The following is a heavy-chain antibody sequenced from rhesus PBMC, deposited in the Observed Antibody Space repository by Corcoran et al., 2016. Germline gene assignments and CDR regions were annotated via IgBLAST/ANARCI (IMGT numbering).Heavy chain of an antibody. J-gene: IGHJ4*01. CDR3: STDPGGVCCTFDY. CDR1: GFTFSSHG. V-gene: IGHV3-103*01. CDR2: ITNTGDRT. D-gene: IGHD2-39*02. Sequence: GGGLAKPGGSLRLSCAASGFTFSSHGMSWVRQAPGEGLVGVSGITNTGDRTFYADSVKGRYTISRDNSKNTLSLQINSLRAEDTAVYYCSTDPGGVCCTFDYWGQGVLVTVSS.